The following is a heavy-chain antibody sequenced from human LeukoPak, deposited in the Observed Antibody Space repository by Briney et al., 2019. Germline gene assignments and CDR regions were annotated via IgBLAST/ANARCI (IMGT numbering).Heavy chain of an antibody. CDR3: ARPGSPYYYGSGSLDYYYYYGMDV. D-gene: IGHD3-10*01. CDR2: IYPGDSDS. CDR1: GYSFTSYW. V-gene: IGHV5-51*01. Sequence: GESLKISCKGSGYSFTSYWIGWVRQMPGKGLEWMGIIYPGDSDSRYSPSFQGQVTISADKSISIAYLQWSSLKAADTAMYYCARPGSPYYYGSGSLDYYYYYGMDVWGQGTTVTVSS. J-gene: IGHJ6*02.